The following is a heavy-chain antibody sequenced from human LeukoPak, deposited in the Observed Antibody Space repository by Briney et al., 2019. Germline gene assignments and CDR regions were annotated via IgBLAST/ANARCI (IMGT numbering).Heavy chain of an antibody. V-gene: IGHV3-23*01. J-gene: IGHJ4*02. CDR1: GFTFSSHG. D-gene: IGHD5-24*01. Sequence: GGTLRLSCAASGFTFSSHGMNWVRQAPGKGLEWVSGIIPSGHTTYYADSVRGRFTISGDNSRNTLYLQMNSLRAEDTAVYYCAKDDRWLQFCCWGQGTLVTVSA. CDR2: IIPSGHTT. CDR3: AKDDRWLQFCC.